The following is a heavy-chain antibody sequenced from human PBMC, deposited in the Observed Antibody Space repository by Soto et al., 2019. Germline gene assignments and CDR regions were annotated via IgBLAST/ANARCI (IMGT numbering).Heavy chain of an antibody. D-gene: IGHD6-6*01. CDR3: ARKHSSSSWDS. Sequence: QVQLQESGPGLVKPSETLSLTCTVSGGSISTYYWSWIRQPPGKGLEWIGYIYYSESTNYNPSLKSPFTISVDTSKHQFSLMVRSVTAADTAVYYCARKHSSSSWDSWGLGTLVTVSS. J-gene: IGHJ4*02. V-gene: IGHV4-59*08. CDR2: IYYSEST. CDR1: GGSISTYY.